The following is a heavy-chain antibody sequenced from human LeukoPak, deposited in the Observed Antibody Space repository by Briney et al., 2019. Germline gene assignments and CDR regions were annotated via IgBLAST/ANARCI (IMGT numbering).Heavy chain of an antibody. CDR3: ARDLGYSGFDWAP. CDR2: IHSSGTT. V-gene: IGHV4-38-2*02. D-gene: IGHD5-12*01. CDR1: GYSISSGHY. Sequence: SETLSLTCTVSGYSISSGHYWGWIRQPPGKRLEWIGSIHSSGTTYYNPTLRSRVTISVDASKNQFSLNLTSVTAADAAVYYCARDLGYSGFDWAPWGQGALVTVSS. J-gene: IGHJ5*02.